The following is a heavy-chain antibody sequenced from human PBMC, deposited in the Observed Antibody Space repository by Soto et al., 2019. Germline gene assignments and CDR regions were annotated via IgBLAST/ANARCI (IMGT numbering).Heavy chain of an antibody. Sequence: QITLKESGPTLVKPTQTLTLTCSFSGFSLSTAGVGVGWIRQPPGKALEWLALIYWIDDKQYSPSLKGRLTNTKEPFKNQGVVTLTNLGPVDTAHYYCANNRTSGTTTAFDVWGQGIMVNVSS. D-gene: IGHD3-10*01. V-gene: IGHV2-5*01. CDR2: IYWIDDK. CDR1: GFSLSTAGVG. J-gene: IGHJ3*01. CDR3: ANNRTSGTTTAFDV.